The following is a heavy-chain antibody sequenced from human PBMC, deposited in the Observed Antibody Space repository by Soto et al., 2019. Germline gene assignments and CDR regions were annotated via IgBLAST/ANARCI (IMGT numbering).Heavy chain of an antibody. CDR1: GFAFSTYG. J-gene: IGHJ4*02. CDR3: VGGTGYWGRSDY. V-gene: IGHV3-33*08. Sequence: QVQLVESGGGVIQPGKSLRLSCSASGFAFSTYGMHWVRQAPGKGLEWVAVIWADGSRQFYGDSVKGRFTISRDNSKNTFYLQMNSLRVDDTAVYYCVGGTGYWGRSDYWGQGTLVTVSS. D-gene: IGHD3-9*01. CDR2: IWADGSRQ.